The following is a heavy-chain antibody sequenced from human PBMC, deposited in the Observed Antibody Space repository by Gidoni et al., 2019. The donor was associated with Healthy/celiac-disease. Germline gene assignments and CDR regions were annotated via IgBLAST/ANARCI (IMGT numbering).Heavy chain of an antibody. CDR3: AKGTRSGSYGILGDY. CDR1: GFPFSSYG. J-gene: IGHJ4*02. Sequence: QVQLVESGGGVVQPGRSLRLSCAASGFPFSSYGMHWVRQAPGKGLEWVAVISYDGSNKYYADSVKGRFTISRDNSKNTLYLQMNSLRAEDTAMYYCAKGTRSGSYGILGDYWGQGTLVTVSS. V-gene: IGHV3-30*18. D-gene: IGHD1-26*01. CDR2: ISYDGSNK.